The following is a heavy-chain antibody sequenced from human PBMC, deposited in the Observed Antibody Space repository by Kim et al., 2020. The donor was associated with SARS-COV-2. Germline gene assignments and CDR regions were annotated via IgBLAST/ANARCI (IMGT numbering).Heavy chain of an antibody. V-gene: IGHV1-18*04. D-gene: IGHD4-4*01. CDR2: ISAYNGNT. CDR1: GYTFTSYG. Sequence: ASVKVSCKASGYTFTSYGISWVRQAPGQGLEWMGWISAYNGNTNYAQKLQGRVTMTTDTSTSTAYMELRSLRSDDTAVYYCARDGLGGWTTVTGGEYYYYGMDVWGQGTTVTVSS. J-gene: IGHJ6*02. CDR3: ARDGLGGWTTVTGGEYYYYGMDV.